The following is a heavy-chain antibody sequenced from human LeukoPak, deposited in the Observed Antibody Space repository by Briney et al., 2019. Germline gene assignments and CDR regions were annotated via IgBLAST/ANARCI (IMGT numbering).Heavy chain of an antibody. CDR1: GFTLSSYA. V-gene: IGHV3-30*18. D-gene: IGHD3-10*01. Sequence: GGSLRLSCAASGFTLSSYAMHWVRQAPGKGLEWVAVISYDGSNKYYADSVKGRFTISRDNSKNTLFLQMNSLRAEDTAVYYCAEDYYGSGSYPDYWGQGTLVTVSS. J-gene: IGHJ4*02. CDR3: AEDYYGSGSYPDY. CDR2: ISYDGSNK.